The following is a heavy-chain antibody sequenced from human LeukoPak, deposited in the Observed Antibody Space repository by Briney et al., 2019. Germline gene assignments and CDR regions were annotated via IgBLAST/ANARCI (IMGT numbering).Heavy chain of an antibody. CDR3: ASRGDTSGYYYFDY. V-gene: IGHV3-11*03. Sequence: GGSLRLSCAASGFTFSDYYMTWIRHAPGKGLEWFSYISGGSSYTNYADSVKGRFTISRDNAKNSLYLQMNSLRAEDTAVYYCASRGDTSGYYYFDYWGQGTLVTVSS. J-gene: IGHJ4*02. CDR2: ISGGSSYT. D-gene: IGHD3-22*01. CDR1: GFTFSDYY.